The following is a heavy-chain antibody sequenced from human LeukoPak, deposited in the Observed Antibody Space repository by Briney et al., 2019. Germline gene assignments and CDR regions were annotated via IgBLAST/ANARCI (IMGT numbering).Heavy chain of an antibody. D-gene: IGHD2-2*01. J-gene: IGHJ4*02. CDR1: GGTFSSYA. Sequence: SVTVSCKASGGTFSSYAISWVRQAPGQGLEWMGGIIPIFGTANYAQKFQGRVTITADKSTSTAYMELSSLRSEDTAVYYCARGPYCSSTSCLYYFDYWGQGTLVTVSS. CDR2: IIPIFGTA. CDR3: ARGPYCSSTSCLYYFDY. V-gene: IGHV1-69*06.